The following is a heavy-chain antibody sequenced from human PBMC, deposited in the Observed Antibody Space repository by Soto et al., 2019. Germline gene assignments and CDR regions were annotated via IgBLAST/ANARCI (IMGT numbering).Heavy chain of an antibody. CDR3: AVDNYYGSGTGYYGMDV. D-gene: IGHD3-10*01. CDR1: GGSISNYY. CDR2: IYYSGST. V-gene: IGHV4-59*01. Sequence: SETLSLTCTVSGGSISNYYWSWIRQPPGNGLEWIGYIYYSGSTNYNPSLKSRVTISLDTSKNQFSLKLRSVTVADTAVYYCAVDNYYGSGTGYYGMDVWGQGTTVTVSS. J-gene: IGHJ6*02.